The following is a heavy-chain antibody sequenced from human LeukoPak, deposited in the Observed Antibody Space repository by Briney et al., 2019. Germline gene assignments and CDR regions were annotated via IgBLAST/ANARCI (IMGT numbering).Heavy chain of an antibody. V-gene: IGHV4-38-2*01. Sequence: SETLSLTCAVSGYSISSGYYWGWIRPPPGKGLEWIGMIYHSGSTYYNPSLKRRVTISVDTSKNQFSLKLSSVTAADTAVYYCARQTYYDFWSGWSDYYYYMDVWGKGTTVTVSS. J-gene: IGHJ6*03. CDR1: GYSISSGYY. CDR3: ARQTYYDFWSGWSDYYYYMDV. CDR2: IYHSGST. D-gene: IGHD3-3*01.